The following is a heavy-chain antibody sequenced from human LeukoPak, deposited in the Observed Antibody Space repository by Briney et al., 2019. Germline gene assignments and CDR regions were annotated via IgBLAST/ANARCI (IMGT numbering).Heavy chain of an antibody. V-gene: IGHV3-23*01. D-gene: IGHD5-12*01. CDR2: ISGSGGST. Sequence: GGSLRLSCAASGFTFSSYGMSWVRQAPGKGLEWVSAISGSGGSTYYADSVKGRFTISRDNSKNTLYLQINSLRAEDTAVYYCAKYSGYEYYYHYYMDVWGKGTTVTISS. CDR3: AKYSGYEYYYHYYMDV. J-gene: IGHJ6*03. CDR1: GFTFSSYG.